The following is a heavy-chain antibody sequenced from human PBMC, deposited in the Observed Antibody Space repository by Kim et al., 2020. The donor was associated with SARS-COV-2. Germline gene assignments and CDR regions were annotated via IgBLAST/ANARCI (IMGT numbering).Heavy chain of an antibody. CDR1: GFTFSSYG. CDR3: AKGGDTYYYDSSGQPQGPDY. Sequence: GGSLRLSCAASGFTFSSYGMHWVRQAPGKGLEWVAVISYDGSNKYYADSVKGRFTISRDNSKNTLYLQMNSLRAEETAVYYCAKGGDTYYYDSSGQPQGPDYWGQGTLVTVSS. V-gene: IGHV3-30*18. J-gene: IGHJ4*02. D-gene: IGHD3-22*01. CDR2: ISYDGSNK.